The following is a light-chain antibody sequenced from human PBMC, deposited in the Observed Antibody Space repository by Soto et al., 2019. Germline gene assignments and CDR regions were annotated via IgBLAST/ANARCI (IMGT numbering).Light chain of an antibody. Sequence: DIVMTQSPLSLPVTPGEPASISCRSSQSLLHSNGYNYLDWYLQKPGQPPQLLIYWGSTRASGVPDRFRGSGSGTDFTLKISRVEAEDVGVYYCMQALQTPLTFGGGTKVEIK. CDR3: MQALQTPLT. V-gene: IGKV2-28*01. CDR2: WGS. CDR1: QSLLHSNGYNY. J-gene: IGKJ4*01.